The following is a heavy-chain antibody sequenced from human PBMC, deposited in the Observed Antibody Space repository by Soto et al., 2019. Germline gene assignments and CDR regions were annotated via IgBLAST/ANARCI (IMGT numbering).Heavy chain of an antibody. V-gene: IGHV1-69*11. CDR2: VIPPLGTA. CDR3: TIELPTQPRDDAGS. CDR1: GGTFNNQA. Sequence: QVQLVQSGAEVKKPGSSVKVSCKASGGTFNNQAISWVRQAPGQGLEWMGGVIPPLGTANYAQKFRGRVTITADESTSTAYMELRGLRSEDTAVYFCTIELPTQPRDDAGSWGQGTLVIVSS. D-gene: IGHD1-1*01. J-gene: IGHJ4*02.